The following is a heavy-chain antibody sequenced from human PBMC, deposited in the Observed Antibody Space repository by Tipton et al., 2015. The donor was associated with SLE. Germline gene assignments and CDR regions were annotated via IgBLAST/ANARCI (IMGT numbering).Heavy chain of an antibody. CDR2: MNPNSGNT. CDR3: ARGEGTNSWLDP. V-gene: IGHV1-8*02. Sequence: QSGAEVKKPGASVKVSCRASGYTFTTYDINWVRQAPGQGLEWMGWMNPNSGNTGNAQKFQGRVTMTRNNSVTTAYMELSSLTSEDTAVYYCARGEGTNSWLDPWGQGTLVTVSS. J-gene: IGHJ5*02. D-gene: IGHD2/OR15-2a*01. CDR1: GYTFTTYD.